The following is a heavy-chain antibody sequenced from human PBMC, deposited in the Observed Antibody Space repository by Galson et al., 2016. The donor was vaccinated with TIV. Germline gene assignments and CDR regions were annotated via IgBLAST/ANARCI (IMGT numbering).Heavy chain of an antibody. J-gene: IGHJ5*02. CDR2: FDPEVAKT. CDR1: GNSLNELV. Sequence: SCKVSGNSLNELVIHWVRQAPGKGLEWMGGFDPEVAKTVYAQKLQDRVTMAADTSTNTAYMELGSLRFEDTAVYYFATVAWFPGLSLDTWGQGTLVTVSP. D-gene: IGHD2/OR15-2a*01. V-gene: IGHV1-24*01. CDR3: ATVAWFPGLSLDT.